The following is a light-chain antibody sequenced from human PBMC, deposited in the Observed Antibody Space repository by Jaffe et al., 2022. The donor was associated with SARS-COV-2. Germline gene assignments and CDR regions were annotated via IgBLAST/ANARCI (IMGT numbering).Light chain of an antibody. CDR1: QSVSSSH. CDR2: GAS. J-gene: IGKJ4*01. V-gene: IGKV3-20*01. CDR3: QQYGSTPLT. Sequence: EIVLTQSPGTLSLSPGERATLSCRASQSVSSSHLAWYQQKPGQAPRLLIYGASSRATGSPDRFSGSGSGTGFTLTISRLEPEDFAVYYCQQYGSTPLTFGGGTKVEIK.